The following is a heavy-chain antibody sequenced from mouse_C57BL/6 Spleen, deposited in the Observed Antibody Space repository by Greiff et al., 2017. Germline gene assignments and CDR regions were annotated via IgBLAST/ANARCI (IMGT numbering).Heavy chain of an antibody. Sequence: QVHVKQPGAELVKPGASVKMSCKASGYTFTSYWITWVKQRPGQGLEWIGDIYPGSGSTNYNEKFKSKATLAVDKSSSTAYMQLSSLTSEDSAVYCCARDWDFDYWGQGTTLTVSS. D-gene: IGHD4-1*01. CDR1: GYTFTSYW. CDR2: IYPGSGST. J-gene: IGHJ2*01. CDR3: ARDWDFDY. V-gene: IGHV1-55*01.